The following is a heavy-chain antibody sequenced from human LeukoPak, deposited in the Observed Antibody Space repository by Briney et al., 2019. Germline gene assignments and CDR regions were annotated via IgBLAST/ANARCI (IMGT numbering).Heavy chain of an antibody. CDR2: IYHSGST. Sequence: PSETLSLTCTVSGGSISSGGYFWSWIRQPPGKGLEWIGYIYHSGSTYYNPSLKSRVTISVDRSKNQFSLKLSSVTAADTAVYYCARPTYDSRGYHDYWGQGTLVTVSS. J-gene: IGHJ4*02. D-gene: IGHD3-22*01. CDR1: GGSISSGGYF. CDR3: ARPTYDSRGYHDY. V-gene: IGHV4-30-2*01.